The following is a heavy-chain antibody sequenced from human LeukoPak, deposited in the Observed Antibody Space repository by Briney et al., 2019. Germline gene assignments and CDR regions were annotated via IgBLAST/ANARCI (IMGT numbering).Heavy chain of an antibody. CDR3: VRGVSISSSWYNDI. CDR1: GFIFSDYY. J-gene: IGHJ3*02. D-gene: IGHD6-13*01. CDR2: ISRGGSTT. V-gene: IGHV3-11*01. Sequence: GGSLRLSCAASGFIFSDYYMSWIRQAPGKGLEWLSYISRGGSTTYYVDSVKGRFTISRDNAKNSLYLQMNSLRAEDTAVYHCVRGVSISSSWYNDIWGQGTMVIVSS.